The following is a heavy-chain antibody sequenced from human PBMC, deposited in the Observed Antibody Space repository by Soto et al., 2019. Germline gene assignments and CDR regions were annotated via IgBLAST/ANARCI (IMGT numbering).Heavy chain of an antibody. J-gene: IGHJ4*02. V-gene: IGHV4-59*12. CDR1: AGSISSYD. D-gene: IGHD6-13*01. Sequence: TETLSLTCTVSAGSISSYDWSWIRQPPGKGLEWIGYIYYSGSTNYNPSLKSRVTISVDTSKNQFSLKLSSVTAADTAVYYCGRAAMGGSSWPFDYWGQGTLVTVSS. CDR2: IYYSGST. CDR3: GRAAMGGSSWPFDY.